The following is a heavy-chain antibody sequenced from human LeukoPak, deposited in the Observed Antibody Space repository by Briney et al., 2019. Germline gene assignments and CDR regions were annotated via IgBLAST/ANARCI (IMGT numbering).Heavy chain of an antibody. J-gene: IGHJ3*02. Sequence: PGGSLRLSCAASGFTFSSYAMNWVRQAPGKGLEWVSGISGSGVSTYYADSVKGRFTFSRDNSKNTLYLQMNSLRAGDTALYYCAKDRFYSGSPRAFDMWGRGTMVTVSS. V-gene: IGHV3-23*01. D-gene: IGHD1-26*01. CDR2: ISGSGVST. CDR1: GFTFSSYA. CDR3: AKDRFYSGSPRAFDM.